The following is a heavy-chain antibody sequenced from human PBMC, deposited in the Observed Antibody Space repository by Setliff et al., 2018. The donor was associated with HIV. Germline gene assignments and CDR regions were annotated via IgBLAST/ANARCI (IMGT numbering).Heavy chain of an antibody. V-gene: IGHV5-51*01. J-gene: IGHJ6*04. CDR2: ILPSDSDT. CDR1: GYSFPHYW. CDR3: TRPPRRPGISPYYYFADV. Sequence: GESLTISCKGLGYSFPHYWIGWVRQIPGKGLEWVAIILPSDSDTRYSPSFEGQVTISADKSTNTAYLQWSTLKASDTATYYCTRPPRRPGISPYYYFADVWGTGTTVTVAS. D-gene: IGHD3-22*01.